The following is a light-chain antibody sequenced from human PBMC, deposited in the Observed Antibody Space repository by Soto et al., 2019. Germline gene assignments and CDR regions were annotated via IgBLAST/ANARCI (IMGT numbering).Light chain of an antibody. CDR1: SSDIGSNNY. J-gene: IGLJ3*02. CDR2: EVS. V-gene: IGLV2-14*01. Sequence: QSALTRPASVSGSPGQSITISCTGTSSDIGSNNYVSWFQQRPGKAPTLIIYEVSNRPSGVSNHFSGSKSGNTASLTISGLLPEDEAEYYCSSYTTTTRLFGGGTKLTVL. CDR3: SSYTTTTRL.